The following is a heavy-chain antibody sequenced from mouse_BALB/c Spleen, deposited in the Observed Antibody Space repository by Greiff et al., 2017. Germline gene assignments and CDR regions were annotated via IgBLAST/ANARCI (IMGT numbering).Heavy chain of an antibody. J-gene: IGHJ1*01. CDR1: GFNIKDTY. V-gene: IGHV14-3*02. CDR2: IDPANGNT. CDR3: ARSDGKRWYFDV. D-gene: IGHD2-1*01. Sequence: VQLQQSGAELVKPGASVKLSCTASGFNIKDTYMHWVKQRPEQGLEWIGRIDPANGNTKYDPKFQGKATITADTSSNTAYLQLSSLTSEDTAVYYCARSDGKRWYFDVWGAGTTVTVSS.